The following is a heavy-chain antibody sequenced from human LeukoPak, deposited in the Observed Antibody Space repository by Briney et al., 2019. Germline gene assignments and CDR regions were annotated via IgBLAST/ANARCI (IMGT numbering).Heavy chain of an antibody. CDR2: SRHKGNNYAT. J-gene: IGHJ4*02. D-gene: IGHD3-10*01. CDR1: GVTFSDHF. Sequence: GGSLRLSCAASGVTFSDHFMDWVRQAPGKGLEWVGRSRHKGNNYATQYAASVKDRFTISRDDSKNSLHLQMNSLKTEDTAVYFCVAMLRGVGHWGQGTLVTVSS. V-gene: IGHV3-72*01. CDR3: VAMLRGVGH.